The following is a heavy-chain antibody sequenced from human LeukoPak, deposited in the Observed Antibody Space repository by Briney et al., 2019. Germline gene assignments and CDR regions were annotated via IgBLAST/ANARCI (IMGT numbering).Heavy chain of an antibody. CDR3: ASTGRFGESYDY. Sequence: PGGSLRLSCTASGFTFSSYVMSWVRQAPGKGLEWVSSISSSSSYIYYADSVKGRFTISRDNAKNSLYLQMNSLRAEDTAVYYCASTGRFGESYDYWGQGTLVTVSS. CDR1: GFTFSSYV. J-gene: IGHJ4*02. D-gene: IGHD3-10*01. V-gene: IGHV3-21*01. CDR2: ISSSSSYI.